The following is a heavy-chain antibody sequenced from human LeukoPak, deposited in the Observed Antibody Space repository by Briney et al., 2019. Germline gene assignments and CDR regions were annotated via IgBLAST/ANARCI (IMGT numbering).Heavy chain of an antibody. D-gene: IGHD3-22*01. CDR3: ARDLYYYDSSGYPSPFDY. Sequence: ASVKVSCKASGGTFSSYAISWVRQAPGQGLEWMGRIIPIFGTANYAQKFQGRVTITTDESTSTAYMELSSLRSEDTAVYYCARDLYYYDSSGYPSPFDYGRQGTLVTVSS. V-gene: IGHV1-69*05. J-gene: IGHJ4*02. CDR1: GGTFSSYA. CDR2: IIPIFGTA.